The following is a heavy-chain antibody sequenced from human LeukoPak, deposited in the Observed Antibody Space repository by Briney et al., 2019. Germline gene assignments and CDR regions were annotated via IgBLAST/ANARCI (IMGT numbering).Heavy chain of an antibody. V-gene: IGHV3-7*03. CDR1: GFTFSSYW. Sequence: GGSLRLSCAASGFTFSSYWMSWVRQAPGKGLEWVANIKQDGSEKNYVDSVKGRFTISRDNAKNSLYLQMNSLRAEDTALYYCAKDLNYYYYGMDVWGQGTTVTVSS. J-gene: IGHJ6*02. CDR2: IKQDGSEK. CDR3: AKDLNYYYYGMDV.